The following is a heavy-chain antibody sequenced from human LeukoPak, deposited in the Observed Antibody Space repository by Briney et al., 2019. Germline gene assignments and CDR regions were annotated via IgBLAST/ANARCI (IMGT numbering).Heavy chain of an antibody. Sequence: SETLFLTCTVSGGSISSSSYYWGWIRQPPGTGLEWIGSIYYSGSTYYNPSLKSRVTISVDTSKNQFSLKLSSVTAADTAVYYCASGDLEFDYWGQGTLVTVSS. CDR2: IYYSGST. J-gene: IGHJ4*02. CDR1: GGSISSSSYY. D-gene: IGHD2-21*02. V-gene: IGHV4-39*01. CDR3: ASGDLEFDY.